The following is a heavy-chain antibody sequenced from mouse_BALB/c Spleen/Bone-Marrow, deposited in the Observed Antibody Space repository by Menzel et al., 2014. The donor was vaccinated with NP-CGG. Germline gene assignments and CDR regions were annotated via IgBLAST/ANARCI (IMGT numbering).Heavy chain of an antibody. CDR2: IDPETGGT. V-gene: IGHV1-15*01. D-gene: IGHD2-4*01. CDR3: TSRTPYYDSCYYYTMDY. Sequence: VQLQQSGAELVRPGASVTLSCKASGYTFTDYEMHWVKQTPVHGLEWIGAIDPETGGTADNQKFRGKATLTADKSSSTAYMELRSLTSEDSAVYYCTSRTPYYDSCYYYTMDYWGQGTSVTVSS. J-gene: IGHJ4*01. CDR1: GYTFTDYE.